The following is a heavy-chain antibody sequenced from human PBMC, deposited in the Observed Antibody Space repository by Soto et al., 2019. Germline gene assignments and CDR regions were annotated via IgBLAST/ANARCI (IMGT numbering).Heavy chain of an antibody. Sequence: QMQLVQSGAEVKKTGSSVTVSCKALGNTFTYRYLHWVRQAPGQALEWMGWITPFSGDVHYAQKFQGLVPITRDSSINTAYMQMSSLRSEDTAMYFCAGGGAGSGPFTWELPDHWGQGTLVTVSS. J-gene: IGHJ4*02. CDR3: AGGGAGSGPFTWELPDH. D-gene: IGHD1-26*01. CDR1: GNTFTYRY. V-gene: IGHV1-45*02. CDR2: ITPFSGDV.